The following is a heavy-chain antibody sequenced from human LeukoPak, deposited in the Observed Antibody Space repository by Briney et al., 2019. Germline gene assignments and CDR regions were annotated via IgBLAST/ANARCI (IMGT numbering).Heavy chain of an antibody. D-gene: IGHD4-17*01. CDR2: IIPILGIA. CDR1: GGTFSSYA. CDR3: ARDLLGYGDYRHDAFDI. J-gene: IGHJ3*02. V-gene: IGHV1-69*04. Sequence: GASVKVSCKASGGTFSSYAISWVRQAPGQGLEWMGRIIPILGIANYAQKFQGRVTITADKSTSTAYMELSSLRSEDTAVYYCARDLLGYGDYRHDAFDIWGQGTMVTVSS.